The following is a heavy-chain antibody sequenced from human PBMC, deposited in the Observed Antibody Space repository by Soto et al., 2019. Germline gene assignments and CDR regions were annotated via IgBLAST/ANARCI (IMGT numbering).Heavy chain of an antibody. CDR1: GFTFSSYA. V-gene: IGHV3-23*01. D-gene: IGHD2-2*01. CDR2: ISGSGGST. Sequence: GGSLRLSCAASGFTFSSYAMSWVRQAPGKGLEWVSAISGSGGSTYYADSVKGRFTISRDNSKNTLYLQMNSLRAEDTAVYYCAKARTDDIVVVPAAKRRPYYYYHMDVWGKGTTVTVSS. CDR3: AKARTDDIVVVPAAKRRPYYYYHMDV. J-gene: IGHJ6*03.